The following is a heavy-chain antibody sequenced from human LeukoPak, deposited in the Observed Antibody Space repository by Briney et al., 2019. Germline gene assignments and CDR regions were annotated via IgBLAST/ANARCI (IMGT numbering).Heavy chain of an antibody. J-gene: IGHJ6*03. CDR3: ARVGTSNPYYYYYYMDV. V-gene: IGHV4-61*08. CDR2: IYYSGST. D-gene: IGHD4-11*01. Sequence: PSETLSLTCTVSGGSISSGDYYWSWIRQPPGKGLEWIGYIYYSGSTNYNPSLKSRVTISVDTSKNQFSLKLSSVTAADTAVYYCARVGTSNPYYYYYYMDVWGKGTTVTVSS. CDR1: GGSISSGDYY.